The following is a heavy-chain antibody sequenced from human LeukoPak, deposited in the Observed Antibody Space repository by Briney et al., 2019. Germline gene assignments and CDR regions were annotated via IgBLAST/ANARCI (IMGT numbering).Heavy chain of an antibody. V-gene: IGHV3-7*03. Sequence: GGSLRLSCAASGFTLTRYWMSWVRQAPGKGPEWVANINEDGSEKYYLDSVRGRFTFSRDNARNSLYLQMNSLRVEDAAVYFCARVGAAGFDYWGQGAQVTVSS. J-gene: IGHJ4*02. CDR2: INEDGSEK. CDR1: GFTLTRYW. D-gene: IGHD6-13*01. CDR3: ARVGAAGFDY.